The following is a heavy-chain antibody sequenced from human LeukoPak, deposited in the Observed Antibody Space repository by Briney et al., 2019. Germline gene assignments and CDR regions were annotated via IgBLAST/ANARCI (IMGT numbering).Heavy chain of an antibody. J-gene: IGHJ4*02. CDR2: ISTTSNNI. D-gene: IGHD6-19*01. V-gene: IGHV3-11*01. CDR3: AKDLGGVAGGY. Sequence: GGSLRLSCEASGFPFSGYYMSWIRQAPGKAPEWVSYISTTSNNIYYADSVRGRVAVSRDNAKNSLYLQMVSLRAEDTAVYYCAKDLGGVAGGYWGQGTLVTVSS. CDR1: GFPFSGYY.